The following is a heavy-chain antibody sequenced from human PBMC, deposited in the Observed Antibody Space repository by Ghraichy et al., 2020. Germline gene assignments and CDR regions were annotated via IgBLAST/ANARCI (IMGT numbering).Heavy chain of an antibody. J-gene: IGHJ4*02. CDR1: GGSFSGYY. V-gene: IGHV4-34*01. D-gene: IGHD4-23*01. CDR2: INHSGST. CDR3: ATLVGSNPLKPDYGGNSGKS. Sequence: SETLSLTCAVYGGSFSGYYWSWIRQPPGKGLEWIGEINHSGSTNYNPSLKSRVTISVDTSKNQFSLKLSSVTAADTAVYYCATLVGSNPLKPDYGGNSGKSWGQGTLVTVSS.